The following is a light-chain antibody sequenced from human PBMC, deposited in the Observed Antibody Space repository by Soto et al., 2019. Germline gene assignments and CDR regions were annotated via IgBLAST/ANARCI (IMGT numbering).Light chain of an antibody. J-gene: IGKJ1*01. CDR3: LQRSDWRT. Sequence: EIVMTQSPATLSVSPGERATLSCRASQSVSNNYLAWYQQKPGQAPRLLIYGASNRATGIPARFSGSGSGTDFTLTISRLEPEDFAVYYCLQRSDWRTFGRGTKVDIK. V-gene: IGKV3D-20*02. CDR1: QSVSNNY. CDR2: GAS.